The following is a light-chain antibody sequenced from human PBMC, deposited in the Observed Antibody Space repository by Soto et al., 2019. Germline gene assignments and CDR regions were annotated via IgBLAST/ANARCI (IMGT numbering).Light chain of an antibody. Sequence: QSVLTQPASVSGSPGQSITISCTGTSSDVGGYNYVSWYQQHPGKAPKLMIYEVSNRPSGVSNRFSGSKSGNTASLTISRLQAEDEADYYCSSYTSSSFYVFGTGTKV. V-gene: IGLV2-14*01. CDR2: EVS. CDR1: SSDVGGYNY. J-gene: IGLJ1*01. CDR3: SSYTSSSFYV.